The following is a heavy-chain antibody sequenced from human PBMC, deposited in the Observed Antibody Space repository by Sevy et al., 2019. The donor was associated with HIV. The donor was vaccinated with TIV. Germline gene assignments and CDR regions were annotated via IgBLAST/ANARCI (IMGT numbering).Heavy chain of an antibody. CDR1: GFSISGYG. CDR2: IWYDGTNK. Sequence: GGSLRLSCAASGFSISGYGMHWVRQAPGKGLEWVAVIWYDGTNKEYADSVKGRFTISRDNSKNTLYLQMNSLRAEDTAAYYCAREDIRVAGIGYYFHSWGQGTLVTVSS. J-gene: IGHJ4*02. D-gene: IGHD6-19*01. CDR3: AREDIRVAGIGYYFHS. V-gene: IGHV3-33*01.